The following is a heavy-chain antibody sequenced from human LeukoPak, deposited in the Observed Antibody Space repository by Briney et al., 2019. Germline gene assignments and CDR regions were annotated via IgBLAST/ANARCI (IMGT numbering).Heavy chain of an antibody. Sequence: PSETLSLTCTVSCGSISSYYWSWIRQPPGKGLEWIGYIYYSGSTKYNPSLKSRVTISVDTSMNQFSLKLTSVTAADTAVYYCARVGSSSSFFDYWGQGALVTVSS. CDR2: IYYSGST. CDR1: CGSISSYY. D-gene: IGHD6-6*01. V-gene: IGHV4-59*01. CDR3: ARVGSSSSFFDY. J-gene: IGHJ4*02.